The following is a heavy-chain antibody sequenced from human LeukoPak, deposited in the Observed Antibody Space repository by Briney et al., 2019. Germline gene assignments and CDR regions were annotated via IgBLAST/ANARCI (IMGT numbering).Heavy chain of an antibody. D-gene: IGHD4-17*01. CDR1: GGTFSSYA. V-gene: IGHV1-69*04. CDR2: IIPILGIA. CDR3: ARDSNDYGDYDYYYYGMDV. Sequence: SVKVSCKASGGTFSSYAISWVRQAPGQGLEWMGRIIPILGIANYAQKFQGRVTITADKSTSTAYMELSSLRSEDTAAYYCARDSNDYGDYDYYYYGMDVWGQGTTVTVSS. J-gene: IGHJ6*02.